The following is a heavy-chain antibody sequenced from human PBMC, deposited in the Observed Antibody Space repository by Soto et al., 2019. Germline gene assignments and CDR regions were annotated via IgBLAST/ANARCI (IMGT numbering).Heavy chain of an antibody. CDR1: GGSISSGDYY. V-gene: IGHV4-31*01. CDR2: IYYSGST. CDR3: ARGVRYFVWLSVWRGFFDY. Sequence: QVQLQESSPGLVKPSQTLSLTCTVSGGSISSGDYYWSWIRQHPGKGLEGIGYIYYSGSTYYHPSLQRPVTISVDTSKNQYSLKLSSVTAAHTAVYYGARGVRYFVWLSVWRGFFDYWGQGTQVTVSS. D-gene: IGHD3-9*01. J-gene: IGHJ4*02.